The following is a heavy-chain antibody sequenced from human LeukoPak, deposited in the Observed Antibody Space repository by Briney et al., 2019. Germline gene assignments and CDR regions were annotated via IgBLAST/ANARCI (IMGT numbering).Heavy chain of an antibody. CDR1: GASISSSTYY. CDR3: ARDTSWIEAADY. Sequence: SETLSLTCTVSGASISSSTYYWGWIRQPPGKGLEWIGSIHYSGSTYYNPSLKSRVTISSDTSKNQISLKLTSVTAADTAVYYCARDTSWIEAADYWGQGTLVTVSS. J-gene: IGHJ4*02. CDR2: IHYSGST. D-gene: IGHD6-25*01. V-gene: IGHV4-39*07.